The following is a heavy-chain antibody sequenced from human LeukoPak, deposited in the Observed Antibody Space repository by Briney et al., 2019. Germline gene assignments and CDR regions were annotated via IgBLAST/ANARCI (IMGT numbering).Heavy chain of an antibody. CDR3: ARHRGPHYDILTDLYYYYGMDV. CDR1: GGSISSYY. D-gene: IGHD3-9*01. CDR2: IYYSGST. J-gene: IGHJ6*02. Sequence: SETLSLTCTVSGGSISSYYWSWIRQPPGKGLEWIGCIYYSGSTNYNPSLKSRVTISVDTSKNQFSLKLSSVTAAGTAVYYCARHRGPHYDILTDLYYYYGMDVWGQGTTVTVSS. V-gene: IGHV4-59*08.